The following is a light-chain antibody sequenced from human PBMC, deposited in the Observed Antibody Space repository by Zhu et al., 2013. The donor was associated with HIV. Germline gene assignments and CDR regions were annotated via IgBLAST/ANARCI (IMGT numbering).Light chain of an antibody. CDR1: NSDVGAYNY. CDR2: EGS. J-gene: IGLJ2*01. CDR3: CSYAGSSTVV. V-gene: IGLV2-23*01. Sequence: QSALTQPRSVSGSPGQSITLSCTGTNSDVGAYNYVSWYQQHPGKAPKLMIYEGSKRPSGVSNRFSGSKSGNTASLTISGLQAEDEADYYCCSYAGSSTVVFGGGTKLTVL.